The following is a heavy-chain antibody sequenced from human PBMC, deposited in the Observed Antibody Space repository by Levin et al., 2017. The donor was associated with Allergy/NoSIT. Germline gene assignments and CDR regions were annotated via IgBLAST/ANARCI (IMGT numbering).Heavy chain of an antibody. D-gene: IGHD4-17*01. J-gene: IGHJ4*02. Sequence: GSLRLSCTVSGGSISSYYWSWIRQPPGKGLEWIGYIYYSGSTNYNPSLKSRVIISVDTSKNQFSLKLSSVTAADTAVYFCARHYEDYGDFDSWGQGTLVTVSS. CDR1: GGSISSYY. CDR3: ARHYEDYGDFDS. V-gene: IGHV4-59*08. CDR2: IYYSGST.